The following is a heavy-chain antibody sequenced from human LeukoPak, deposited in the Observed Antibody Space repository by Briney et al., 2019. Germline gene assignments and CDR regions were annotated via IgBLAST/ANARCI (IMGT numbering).Heavy chain of an antibody. D-gene: IGHD2-2*02. CDR3: ARPRGYCSSTSCYRGGPYFDY. CDR1: GGSISSGGYY. V-gene: IGHV4-30-2*01. CDR2: IYHSGST. J-gene: IGHJ4*02. Sequence: SQTLSLTCTVSGGSISSGGYYWSWIRQPPGKGLEWIGYIYHSGSTYYNPSLKSRVTISVDRSKNQFSLKLSSVTAAGTAVYYCARPRGYCSSTSCYRGGPYFDYWGQGTLVTVSS.